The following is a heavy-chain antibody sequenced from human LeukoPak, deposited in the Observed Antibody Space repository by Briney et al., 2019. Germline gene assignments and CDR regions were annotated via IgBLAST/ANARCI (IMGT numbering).Heavy chain of an antibody. CDR1: GFTFSTYA. CDR3: ASVFLGGSLSGRYSDY. J-gene: IGHJ4*02. D-gene: IGHD1-26*01. Sequence: RGSLRLSCATSGFTFSTYAMHWVRQAPGKGLEWVSYISSSGSTIYYADSVKGRFTISRDNAKNSLYLQMNSLRAEDTAVYYCASVFLGGSLSGRYSDYWGQGTLVTVSS. CDR2: ISSSGSTI. V-gene: IGHV3-48*03.